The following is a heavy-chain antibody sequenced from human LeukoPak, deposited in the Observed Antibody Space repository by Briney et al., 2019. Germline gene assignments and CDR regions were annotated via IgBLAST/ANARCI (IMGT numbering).Heavy chain of an antibody. Sequence: GGSLRLSCAASRLTVSSNYMNWVGQAPGKGLEWVSVIYSGGSTYYADSVKGRFTISRDNSKNTLYLQMNSLRAEDTAVYYCAYHDYHDYVLFYDAFDIWGQGTMVTVSS. D-gene: IGHD4-17*01. CDR3: AYHDYHDYVLFYDAFDI. CDR1: RLTVSSNY. V-gene: IGHV3-53*01. CDR2: IYSGGST. J-gene: IGHJ3*02.